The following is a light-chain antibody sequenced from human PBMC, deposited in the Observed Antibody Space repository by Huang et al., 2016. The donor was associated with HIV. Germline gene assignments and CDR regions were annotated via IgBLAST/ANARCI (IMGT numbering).Light chain of an antibody. V-gene: IGKV2-28*01. CDR2: MGS. J-gene: IGKJ5*01. CDR3: MQGLQTRIT. CDR1: ERLLHSNGYNY. Sequence: DIVMTQSPLSLAVTPGEPASISCRSSERLLHSNGYNYVEWYQQKTGQSPRLLIYMGSNRASGVPDRFRGSGSGTDFTLKISRVEAEDVGVYYCMQGLQTRITFGQGTRLEIK.